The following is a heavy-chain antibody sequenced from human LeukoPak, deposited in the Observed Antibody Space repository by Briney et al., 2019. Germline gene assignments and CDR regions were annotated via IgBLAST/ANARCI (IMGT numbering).Heavy chain of an antibody. CDR2: ISGSGGST. Sequence: PGGSLRLSCAASGFTFSSYAMSWVRQAPGKGLEWVSAISGSGGSTYYADSVKGRFTISRDNSKNTLYLQMNSLGAEDTAVYYCARRGSSSFAPDDYWGQGTLVTVSS. V-gene: IGHV3-23*01. D-gene: IGHD6-6*01. J-gene: IGHJ4*02. CDR1: GFTFSSYA. CDR3: ARRGSSSFAPDDY.